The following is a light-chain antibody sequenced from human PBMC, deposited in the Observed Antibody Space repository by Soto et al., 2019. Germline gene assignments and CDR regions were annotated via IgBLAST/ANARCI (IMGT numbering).Light chain of an antibody. CDR2: GAS. CDR1: QSVTSN. V-gene: IGKV3-15*01. Sequence: IVMTQSPATLSVSPGERATLSCRASQSVTSNLAWYQQKPDQAPRLLIYGASTRATGIPARFSGSGSGTEFTLTISSLQSEDFAVYYCEQYHNWPYTFGQGTKLDIK. J-gene: IGKJ2*01. CDR3: EQYHNWPYT.